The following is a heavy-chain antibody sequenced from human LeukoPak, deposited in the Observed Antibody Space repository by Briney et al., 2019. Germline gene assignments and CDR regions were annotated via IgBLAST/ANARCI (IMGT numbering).Heavy chain of an antibody. D-gene: IGHD3-22*01. CDR3: ARDLESRYYYDSSGYSSWFDP. J-gene: IGHJ5*02. CDR2: ISAYNGHT. CDR1: GYTFTNYG. V-gene: IGHV1-18*01. Sequence: ASVKVSCKASGYTFTNYGVTWVRQAPGQGLEWMGWISAYNGHTNYAQNLQGRVTMTTDTSTSTAYMELRSLRSDDTAVYYCARDLESRYYYDSSGYSSWFDPWGQGTLVTVSS.